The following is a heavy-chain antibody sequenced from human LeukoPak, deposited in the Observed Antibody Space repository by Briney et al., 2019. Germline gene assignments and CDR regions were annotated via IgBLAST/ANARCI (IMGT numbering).Heavy chain of an antibody. CDR1: GGSFSSYF. CDR3: TYSGSNYPDY. Sequence: TAETLSLTCAVFGGSFSSYFWSWIRQFPGKGLEWIGEINHSGSTNYNPSLKSRVTISLGTSKNQFSLRLSSVTAADTAVYYCTYSGSNYPDYWGQGTLVIVSS. CDR2: INHSGST. V-gene: IGHV4-34*01. J-gene: IGHJ4*02. D-gene: IGHD1-26*01.